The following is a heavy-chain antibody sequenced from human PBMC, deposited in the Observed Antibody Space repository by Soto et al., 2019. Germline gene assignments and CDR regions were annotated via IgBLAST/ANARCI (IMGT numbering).Heavy chain of an antibody. CDR1: GVSISSGGYY. Sequence: SETLSLTCTVSGVSISSGGYYWRWIRQHPGKGLEWIGYIYYSGSTYYNPSLKSRVTISVDTSKNQFSLKLSSVTAADTAVYYCAREIGYYTDYWGQGTLVTVSS. CDR2: IYYSGST. CDR3: AREIGYYTDY. V-gene: IGHV4-31*03. J-gene: IGHJ4*02. D-gene: IGHD3-3*01.